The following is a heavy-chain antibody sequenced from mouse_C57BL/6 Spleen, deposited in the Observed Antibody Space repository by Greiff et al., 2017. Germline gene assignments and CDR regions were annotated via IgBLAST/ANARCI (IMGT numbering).Heavy chain of an antibody. J-gene: IGHJ4*01. Sequence: EVKLQESGGGLVKPGGSLKLSCAASGFTFSSYTMSWVRQTPEKRLEWVATISGGGGNTYYPDSVKGRFTLSRAKAKNTLYLQMSRRRSEDTAVYYCAREGDYLYAMDYWGQGTSVTVSS. CDR2: ISGGGGNT. D-gene: IGHD2-4*01. CDR1: GFTFSSYT. CDR3: AREGDYLYAMDY. V-gene: IGHV5-9*04.